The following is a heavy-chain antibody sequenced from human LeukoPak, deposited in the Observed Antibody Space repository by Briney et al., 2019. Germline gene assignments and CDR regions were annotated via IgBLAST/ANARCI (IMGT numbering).Heavy chain of an antibody. CDR3: ARDLSGVTGYTYGRGIDY. Sequence: PGGSLRLSCAASGFTFSSSGMHWVRQAPGKGLEWVAFIRYDGSNKHYADSVKGRFTISRDNAKTSLYLQMNSLRAEDTAVYYCARDLSGVTGYTYGRGIDYWGQGTLVTVSS. V-gene: IGHV3-30*02. D-gene: IGHD5-18*01. J-gene: IGHJ4*02. CDR1: GFTFSSSG. CDR2: IRYDGSNK.